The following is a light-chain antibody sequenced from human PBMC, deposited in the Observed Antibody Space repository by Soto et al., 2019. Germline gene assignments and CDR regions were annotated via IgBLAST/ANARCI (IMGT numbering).Light chain of an antibody. J-gene: IGKJ1*01. CDR1: QDIATY. CDR3: QQYGNLPPTWT. CDR2: DAS. Sequence: IQITQSPTSLSASARNRVTIPCPSIQDIATYLNWYQQKPGKAPNLLIYDASNLETGVPSRFSGGGSGTHFTFTISNLQPEDIATYYCQQYGNLPPTWTFGQGTRVDI. V-gene: IGKV1-33*01.